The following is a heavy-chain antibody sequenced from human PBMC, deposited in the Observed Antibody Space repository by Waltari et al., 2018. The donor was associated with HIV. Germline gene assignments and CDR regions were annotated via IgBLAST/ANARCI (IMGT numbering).Heavy chain of an antibody. Sequence: QVQLVQSGSELKKPGASVKVSCKASGYTFTTYGINWVRQAPGQGLEWMGWSNTNTGNPTYAQGFTGRFVFSLDTSVSTAYLQISSLKAEDTAMYYCARKLGASSAVWYFDLWGRGTLVTVSS. D-gene: IGHD1-26*01. CDR3: ARKLGASSAVWYFDL. CDR1: GYTFTTYG. V-gene: IGHV7-4-1*02. CDR2: SNTNTGNP. J-gene: IGHJ2*01.